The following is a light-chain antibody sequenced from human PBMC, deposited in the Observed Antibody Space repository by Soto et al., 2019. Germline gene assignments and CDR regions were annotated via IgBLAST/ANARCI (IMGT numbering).Light chain of an antibody. CDR1: RSDVGGYKY. CDR2: AVT. V-gene: IGLV2-11*01. J-gene: IGLJ3*02. CDR3: AAWDDSLSGACV. Sequence: QSALTQPRSVSGSPGQSVTISCSGTRSDVGGYKYVSWYQQQQGKAPKMMIYAVTERPSGVPERFSGSKSGNTASLTISGLQAEDEADYYCAAWDDSLSGACVFGGGTKLTVL.